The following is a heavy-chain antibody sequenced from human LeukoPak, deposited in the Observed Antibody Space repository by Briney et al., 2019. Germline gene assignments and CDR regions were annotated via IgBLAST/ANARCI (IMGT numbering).Heavy chain of an antibody. CDR3: ARGWWEEQHDGNYYYYGMDV. V-gene: IGHV1-69*13. CDR2: IIPIFGTA. CDR1: GGTFSSYA. J-gene: IGHJ6*02. Sequence: GASVKVSCKASGGTFSSYAISWVRQAPGQGLEWMGGIIPIFGTANYAQKFQGRVTITADESTSTAYMELSSLRSEDTAVYYCARGWWEEQHDGNYYYYGMDVWGQGTTVTVSS. D-gene: IGHD1/OR15-1a*01.